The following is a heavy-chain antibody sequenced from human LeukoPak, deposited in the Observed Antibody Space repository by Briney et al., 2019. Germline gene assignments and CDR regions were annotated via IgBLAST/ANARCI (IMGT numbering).Heavy chain of an antibody. J-gene: IGHJ4*02. Sequence: SETLSLTCAVYGGSFSGYYWSWIRQPPGKGLEWIGEINHSGSTNYNPSLKSRVTISVDTSKNQFSLKLSSVTAADTAVYYCARRGKRQWLPLDYWGQGTLVTVSS. CDR2: INHSGST. V-gene: IGHV4-34*01. CDR3: ARRGKRQWLPLDY. CDR1: GGSFSGYY. D-gene: IGHD6-19*01.